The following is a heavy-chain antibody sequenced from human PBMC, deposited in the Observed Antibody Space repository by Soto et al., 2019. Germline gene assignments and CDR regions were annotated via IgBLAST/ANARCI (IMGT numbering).Heavy chain of an antibody. CDR3: AKGIVVVPAAMVHYYYGMDV. V-gene: IGHV3-23*01. Sequence: GGSLRLSCAASGFTFSSYAMSWVRQAPGKGLEWVSAISGSGGSTYYADSVKGRFTISRDNSKNTLYLQMNSLRAEDTAVYYCAKGIVVVPAAMVHYYYGMDVWGQGTTVTVSS. D-gene: IGHD2-2*01. CDR1: GFTFSSYA. J-gene: IGHJ6*02. CDR2: ISGSGGST.